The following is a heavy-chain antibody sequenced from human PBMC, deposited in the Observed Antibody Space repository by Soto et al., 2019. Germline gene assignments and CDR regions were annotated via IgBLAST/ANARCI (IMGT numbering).Heavy chain of an antibody. Sequence: QVQLVQSGAEVKKPGSSVKVSCKASGGTFSSYTISWVRQAPGQGLEWMGRIIPILGIANYAQKFQGRVTITADKSTSTAYMELSSLRSEDTAVYHSATSVVYDAFDIWGQGTMVTVSS. D-gene: IGHD2-8*02. CDR1: GGTFSSYT. CDR3: ATSVVYDAFDI. CDR2: IIPILGIA. J-gene: IGHJ3*02. V-gene: IGHV1-69*02.